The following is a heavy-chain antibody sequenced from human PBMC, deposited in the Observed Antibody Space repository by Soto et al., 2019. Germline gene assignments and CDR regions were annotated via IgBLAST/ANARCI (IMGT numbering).Heavy chain of an antibody. CDR1: GFTFSSYG. V-gene: IGHV3-30*18. CDR3: AKDAVVVPAGIPIYFDY. Sequence: GGSLRLSCAASGFTFSSYGMHWVRQAPGKGLEWVAVISYDGSNKYYADSVKGRFTISRDNSKNTLYLQMNSLRAEDTAVYYCAKDAVVVPAGIPIYFDYWGQGTLVTVSS. D-gene: IGHD2-2*01. J-gene: IGHJ4*02. CDR2: ISYDGSNK.